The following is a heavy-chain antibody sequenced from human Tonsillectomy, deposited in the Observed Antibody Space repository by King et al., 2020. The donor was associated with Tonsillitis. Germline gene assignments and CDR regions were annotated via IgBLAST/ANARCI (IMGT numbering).Heavy chain of an antibody. V-gene: IGHV3-23*04. CDR1: GFTFGSYV. D-gene: IGHD3-10*01. Sequence: VQLVESGGGLVQPGGSLRLSCAASGFTFGSYVMNWVRQAPGKGLEWVSGISDSGGSTYYADSVKGRFTISRDNSKNMLYLQMNSLRAEDTAVFYCAKDARLSYYAARGEEYYYMDVWGKGTTVTVSS. CDR2: ISDSGGST. CDR3: AKDARLSYYAARGEEYYYMDV. J-gene: IGHJ6*03.